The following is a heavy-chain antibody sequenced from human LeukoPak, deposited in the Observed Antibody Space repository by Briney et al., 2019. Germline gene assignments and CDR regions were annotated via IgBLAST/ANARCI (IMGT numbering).Heavy chain of an antibody. J-gene: IGHJ4*02. V-gene: IGHV3-23*01. CDR2: ISISGGNT. Sequence: GGSLRLSCAASGFTFSSYAMSWVRQAPGKGLEWVSAISISGGNTYYADSVKGRFTISRDTSRNTLYLQMHSLRAEDTAVYYCERPSTSSSRFSDYWGKGTLVTVS. D-gene: IGHD6-6*01. CDR1: GFTFSSYA. CDR3: ERPSTSSSRFSDY.